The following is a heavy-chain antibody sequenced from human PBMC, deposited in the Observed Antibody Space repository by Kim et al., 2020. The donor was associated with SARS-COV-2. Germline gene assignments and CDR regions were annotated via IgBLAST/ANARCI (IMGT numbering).Heavy chain of an antibody. CDR2: IKQDGSEK. V-gene: IGHV3-7*01. CDR1: GFTFSSYW. Sequence: GGSLRLSCVASGFTFSSYWMSWVRQAPGKGLEWVANIKQDGSEKYYVDSVKGRFTISRANAKNSLYLQMNSLRAEDTAVYYCAREYESSYDFWRGYYEGSLGYFDDWGQGALVTVSS. J-gene: IGHJ4*01. CDR3: AREYESSYDFWRGYYEGSLGYFDD. D-gene: IGHD3-3*01.